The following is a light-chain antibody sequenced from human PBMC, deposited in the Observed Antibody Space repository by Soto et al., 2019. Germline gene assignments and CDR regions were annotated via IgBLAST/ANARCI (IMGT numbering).Light chain of an antibody. Sequence: EIVMTQSPATLSVSLGDRATLSCRVSQSISLNVAWYQQKPGQAPRLLIYGASTRAAGIPTRFSGSGSGTEFTLTISSLQSEDFSVYVCQQYYDWPITFGQGTRLEIK. V-gene: IGKV3-15*01. CDR3: QQYYDWPIT. CDR1: QSISLN. J-gene: IGKJ5*01. CDR2: GAS.